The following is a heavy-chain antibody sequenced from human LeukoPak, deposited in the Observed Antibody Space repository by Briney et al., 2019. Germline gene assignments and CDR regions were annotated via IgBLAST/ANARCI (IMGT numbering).Heavy chain of an antibody. V-gene: IGHV4-38-2*01. D-gene: IGHD4-17*01. CDR3: ARVGAYGDYARHDY. J-gene: IGHJ4*02. Sequence: SETLSLTCDVSGYSIRSGSYWGWIRQPPGKGLEWIGCMFHSGDTYHNPSLKSRVTISADTSKNQFSLKLTSVTAADTAVYYCARVGAYGDYARHDYWGQGTLVTVSS. CDR1: GYSIRSGSY. CDR2: MFHSGDT.